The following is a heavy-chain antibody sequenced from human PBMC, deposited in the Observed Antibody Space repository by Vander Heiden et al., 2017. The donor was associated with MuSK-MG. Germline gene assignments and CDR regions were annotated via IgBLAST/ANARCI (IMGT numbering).Heavy chain of an antibody. Sequence: EVQLVESGGGLVKPGGSLTLSCAASGFTFSSYSMNWVRQAPGKGLEWVSSISRSSSYIYYADSVKGRFTISRDNAKNSLYLQMNSLRAEDTAVYYCARDPYYGSGSYYIDFDYWGQGTLVTDSS. J-gene: IGHJ4*02. CDR2: ISRSSSYI. CDR3: ARDPYYGSGSYYIDFDY. D-gene: IGHD3-10*01. CDR1: GFTFSSYS. V-gene: IGHV3-21*01.